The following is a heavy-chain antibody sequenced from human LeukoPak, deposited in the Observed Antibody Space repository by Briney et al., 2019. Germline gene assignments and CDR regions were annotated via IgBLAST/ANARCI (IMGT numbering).Heavy chain of an antibody. V-gene: IGHV3-30*18. D-gene: IGHD2-15*01. CDR1: GFIFSSYG. CDR2: ISYDGSNK. J-gene: IGHJ4*02. Sequence: GRSLRLSCAASGFIFSSYGMHWVRQAPGKGLEWVAVISYDGSNKYYADSVKGRFTISRDNSKNTLYLQMNSLRAEDTAVYYCAKSPWGGSDAPDYWGQGTLVTVSS. CDR3: AKSPWGGSDAPDY.